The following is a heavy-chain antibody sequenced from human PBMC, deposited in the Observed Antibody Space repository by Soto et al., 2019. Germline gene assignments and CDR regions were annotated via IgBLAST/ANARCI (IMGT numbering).Heavy chain of an antibody. J-gene: IGHJ4*02. D-gene: IGHD6-19*01. CDR1: GYTFTNYF. Sequence: SCKTSGYTFTNYFVHWVRQAPGKGLEWVAFISDDGSQKYYGDSVKGRFTISRDNSKNTLSLRMISLRTEDTSVYYCAKEAPGGWHFFDTWGQGTLVTVSS. V-gene: IGHV3-30*18. CDR3: AKEAPGGWHFFDT. CDR2: ISDDGSQK.